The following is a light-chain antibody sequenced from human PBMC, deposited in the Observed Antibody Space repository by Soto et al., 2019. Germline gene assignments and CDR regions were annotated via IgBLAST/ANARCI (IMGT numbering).Light chain of an antibody. Sequence: QLVLTQPPSASGTPGQRVTISCSGSSSNIGSHTVDWYQHLPGTAPKLLVYSNNQRPSGVPERFSDSKSGTSASLAISGLQSEDEADYYCATWDDSLNGYVFGTGTKLTVL. V-gene: IGLV1-44*01. CDR1: SSNIGSHT. CDR2: SNN. CDR3: ATWDDSLNGYV. J-gene: IGLJ1*01.